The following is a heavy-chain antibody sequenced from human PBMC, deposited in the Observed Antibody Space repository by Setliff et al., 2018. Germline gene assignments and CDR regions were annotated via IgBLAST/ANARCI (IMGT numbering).Heavy chain of an antibody. D-gene: IGHD3-3*01. CDR3: ARMSGFLYMGV. J-gene: IGHJ6*03. V-gene: IGHV4-61*09. CDR2: IYTSWST. Sequence: SETLSLTCTVSGDSISSRTYYWSWIRQPAGKGLEWIGHIYTSWSTIYNPSLKSRLTISLDTSKNQFSLNLSSVTAADTAVYYCARMSGFLYMGVWGKGTTVTVSS. CDR1: GDSISSRTYY.